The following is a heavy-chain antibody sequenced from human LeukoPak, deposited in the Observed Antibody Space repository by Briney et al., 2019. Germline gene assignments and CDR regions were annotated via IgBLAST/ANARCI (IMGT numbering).Heavy chain of an antibody. CDR3: ARVGYCSSTSCYSGFDP. CDR1: GYTFTSYD. J-gene: IGHJ5*02. Sequence: ASVKVSCKASGYTFTSYDINWVRQAPGQGLEWMGWMNPNSGNTGYAQKFQGRVTMTRNTSIRTAYMEPSSLRSEDTAVYYCARVGYCSSTSCYSGFDPWGQGTLVTVSS. CDR2: MNPNSGNT. D-gene: IGHD2-2*01. V-gene: IGHV1-8*01.